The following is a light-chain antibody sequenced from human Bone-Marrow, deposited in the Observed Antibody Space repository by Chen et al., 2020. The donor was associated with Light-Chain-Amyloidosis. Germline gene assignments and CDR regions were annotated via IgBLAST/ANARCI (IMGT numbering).Light chain of an antibody. CDR1: NIGSTS. J-gene: IGLJ2*01. Sequence: SYVLTQPSSVSVAPGQTATIACGGNNIGSTSVHWYQQTPGQAPLLVVYDDSDRPSGIPERLSGSNSVNTATLPIRRVEPGDEAAYYCEVWDRSRDRPVFGGGAKVTVL. CDR3: EVWDRSRDRPV. CDR2: DDS. V-gene: IGLV3-21*02.